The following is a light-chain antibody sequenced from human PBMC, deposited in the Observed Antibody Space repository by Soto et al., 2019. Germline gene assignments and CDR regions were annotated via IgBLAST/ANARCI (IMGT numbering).Light chain of an antibody. CDR3: QQFNSYPHT. CDR2: DAS. J-gene: IGKJ3*01. Sequence: AIQLTQSPSSLSASVGDRVTITCRASQGISSALAWYQQNPGKAPKLLIYDASSLESGVPSRFSGSGSGTDFTLTISSLQPEDFATYYCQQFNSYPHTFGPGTKVDIK. CDR1: QGISSA. V-gene: IGKV1-13*02.